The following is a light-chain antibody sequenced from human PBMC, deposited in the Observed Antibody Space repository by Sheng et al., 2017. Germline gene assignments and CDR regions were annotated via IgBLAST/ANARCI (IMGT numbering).Light chain of an antibody. V-gene: IGLV2-23*02. Sequence: SVSGSPGQSITISCTGTSSDVGSYNFVSWYQKYPGKAPKVMIYEITKRPSGISDRFSGSRSGNTASLTIFGLQAEDEADYYCCSYTDSGTLVFGGGTKLTVL. CDR3: CSYTDSGTLV. J-gene: IGLJ2*01. CDR1: SSDVGSYNF. CDR2: EIT.